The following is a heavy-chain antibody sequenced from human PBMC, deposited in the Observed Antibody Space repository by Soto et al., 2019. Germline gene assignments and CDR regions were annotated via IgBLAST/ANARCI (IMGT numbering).Heavy chain of an antibody. CDR3: ARLFTDNCDYVWGSSEYYFDY. J-gene: IGHJ4*02. CDR1: GGSISSSSYY. V-gene: IGHV4-39*01. Sequence: PSETLSLTCTVSGGSISSSSYYWGWIRQPPGKGLEWIGSIYYSGSTYYNPSLKSRVTISVDTSKNQFSLKLSSVTAADTAVYYCARLFTDNCDYVWGSSEYYFDYWGQGTLVTVSS. D-gene: IGHD3-16*01. CDR2: IYYSGST.